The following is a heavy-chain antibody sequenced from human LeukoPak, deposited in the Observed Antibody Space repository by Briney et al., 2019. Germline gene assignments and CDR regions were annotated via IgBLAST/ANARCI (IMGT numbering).Heavy chain of an antibody. CDR1: GGSFSGYY. V-gene: IGHV4-34*01. Sequence: TSETLSLTCAVYGGSFSGYYWSWIRQPPGKGLEWIGEINHSGSTNYNPSLKSRVTISVDTSKNQFSLKLSSVTAADTAVYYCARHKEWGLLEYYFDYWGQGTLVTVSS. CDR3: ARHKEWGLLEYYFDY. CDR2: INHSGST. D-gene: IGHD3-10*01. J-gene: IGHJ4*02.